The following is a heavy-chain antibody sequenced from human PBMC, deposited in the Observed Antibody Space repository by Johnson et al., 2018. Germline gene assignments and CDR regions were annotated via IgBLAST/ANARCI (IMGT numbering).Heavy chain of an antibody. V-gene: IGHV3-30-3*01. CDR2: FPSGGRKK. D-gene: IGHD1-14*01. CDR1: GFSFNSYA. CDR3: PREPAEDV. Sequence: QVQLQESGGGLGQPGGSLRLSCAASGFSFNSYAMHWVRQAPGKGLEWVAIFPSGGRKKHYPDSVKDRFTVSRDNSKNTLYLQMNRLRPEDTAVYYCPREPAEDVWGKGTTVTVSS. J-gene: IGHJ6*04.